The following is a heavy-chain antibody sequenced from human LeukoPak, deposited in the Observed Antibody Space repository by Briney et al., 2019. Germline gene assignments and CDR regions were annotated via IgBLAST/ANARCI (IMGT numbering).Heavy chain of an antibody. CDR1: GFTFSSYW. J-gene: IGHJ3*02. Sequence: GGSLRLSCAASGFTFSSYWMSWVRQAPGKGLEWVANIKQDGSEKYYVDSVKGRFTISRDNAKNSLYLQMNSLRAEDTAVYYCARERSLYCSGGSCYLFDIWGQGTMVTVSS. CDR2: IKQDGSEK. V-gene: IGHV3-7*01. CDR3: ARERSLYCSGGSCYLFDI. D-gene: IGHD2-15*01.